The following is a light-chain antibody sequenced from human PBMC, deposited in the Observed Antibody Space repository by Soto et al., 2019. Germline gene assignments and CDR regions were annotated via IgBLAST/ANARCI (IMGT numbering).Light chain of an antibody. J-gene: IGKJ1*01. CDR2: AAS. CDR1: QSVSSNY. V-gene: IGKV3-20*01. Sequence: EIVLTQSPGTLSLSPGERATLSCRASQSVSSNYLAWYQQKPGQAPRLLIYAASSRATGIPDRFSGSGSGTDFTLTIRRLQPADFAVYYCQPSYDSPTWTFGQGTKVEI. CDR3: QPSYDSPTWT.